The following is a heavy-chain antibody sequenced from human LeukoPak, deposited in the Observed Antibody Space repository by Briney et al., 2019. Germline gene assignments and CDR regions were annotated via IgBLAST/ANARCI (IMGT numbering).Heavy chain of an antibody. CDR2: IIPILGIA. J-gene: IGHJ5*02. V-gene: IGHV1-69*04. D-gene: IGHD2-15*01. Sequence: SVKVSCKASGGTFSSYAISWVRQAPGQGLEWMGRIIPILGIANYAQKFQGRVTITADKSTSTAYMELSSLRSEDTAVYYCGRHQLYCRGASCYPDWFDPWGQGILVTVSS. CDR1: GGTFSSYA. CDR3: GRHQLYCRGASCYPDWFDP.